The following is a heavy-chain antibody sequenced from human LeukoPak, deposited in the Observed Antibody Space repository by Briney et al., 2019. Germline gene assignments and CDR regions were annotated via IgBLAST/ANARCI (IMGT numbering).Heavy chain of an antibody. CDR1: GFTFSSYG. Sequence: GGSLRLSCAASGFTFSSYGMHCVRQAPGKGLEGVAVISYDGSNEYYADSVKGRFTISRDNSKNTLYLQMNSLRAEATAVSYCAKDLGYQLLPFYYYYYGMDVWGQGTTVTVSS. CDR2: ISYDGSNE. V-gene: IGHV3-30*18. CDR3: AKDLGYQLLPFYYYYYGMDV. J-gene: IGHJ6*02. D-gene: IGHD2-2*01.